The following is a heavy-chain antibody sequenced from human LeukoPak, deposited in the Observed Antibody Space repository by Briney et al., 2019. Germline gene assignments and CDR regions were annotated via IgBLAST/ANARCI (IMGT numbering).Heavy chain of an antibody. D-gene: IGHD4-17*01. CDR1: GFTFSSYA. V-gene: IGHV3-23*01. CDR2: ISGSGGST. Sequence: GGSLRLSCAASGFTFSSYAMSWVRQAPGKGLEWVSAISGSGGSTYYADSVKGRFTISRDNDKNTLYLQMNSLRAEDTAVYYCAKSPTVTINLDYWGQGTLVTVSS. CDR3: AKSPTVTINLDY. J-gene: IGHJ4*02.